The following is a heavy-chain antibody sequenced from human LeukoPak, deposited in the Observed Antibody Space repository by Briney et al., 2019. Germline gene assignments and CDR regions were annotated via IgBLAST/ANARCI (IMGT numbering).Heavy chain of an antibody. D-gene: IGHD3-10*01. V-gene: IGHV3-48*02. CDR2: ISSSSDLM. CDR3: ARVLRGLYNLGD. Sequence: GGSLRLSCAASGFSLSISGMNWVRQAPGKGLEWISYISSSSDLMSYVDSVKGRFTVSRDNAKNSLFLQMNSLRDEDTAVYYCARVLRGLYNLGDWGQGTLATVSS. J-gene: IGHJ4*02. CDR1: GFSLSISG.